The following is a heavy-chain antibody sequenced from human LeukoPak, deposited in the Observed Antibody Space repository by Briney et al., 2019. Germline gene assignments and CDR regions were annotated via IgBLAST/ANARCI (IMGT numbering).Heavy chain of an antibody. J-gene: IGHJ4*02. Sequence: PSETLSLTCTVSGGSISSGDYYWSWIRQPPGKGLEWIGYIYYSGGTYYNPSLKSRVTISVDTSKNQFSLKLSSVTAADTAVYYCARELYDFWSGFDYWGQGTLVTVSS. CDR1: GGSISSGDYY. D-gene: IGHD3-3*01. CDR3: ARELYDFWSGFDY. V-gene: IGHV4-30-4*08. CDR2: IYYSGGT.